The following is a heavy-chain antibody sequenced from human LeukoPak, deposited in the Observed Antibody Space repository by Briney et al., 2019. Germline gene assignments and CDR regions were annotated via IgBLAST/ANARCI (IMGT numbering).Heavy chain of an antibody. V-gene: IGHV1-8*01. CDR2: MNPNSGNT. D-gene: IGHD3-22*01. Sequence: ASVKVSCKASGYTFTSYDINWVRQATGQGREWRGWMNPNSGNTGYAQKFQGRVTMTTNTSISTAYMELSSLRSEDTAVYYCARGMGSGSYSAAYYFDYWGQGTLVTVSS. J-gene: IGHJ4*02. CDR3: ARGMGSGSYSAAYYFDY. CDR1: GYTFTSYD.